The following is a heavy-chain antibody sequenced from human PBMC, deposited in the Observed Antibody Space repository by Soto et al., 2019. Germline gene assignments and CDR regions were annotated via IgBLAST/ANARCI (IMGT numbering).Heavy chain of an antibody. CDR1: GFTFSSYG. J-gene: IGHJ4*02. V-gene: IGHV3-33*01. Sequence: LRLSCAASGFTFSSYGMHWVREAPGKGLEWVAVIWYDGSNKYYADSVKGRFNISRDNSKYTLYLQMNSLRAEDTAVYYCARIPIDLGSSSELWDDYWGQGTLVTVSS. CDR3: ARIPIDLGSSSELWDDY. CDR2: IWYDGSNK. D-gene: IGHD6-13*01.